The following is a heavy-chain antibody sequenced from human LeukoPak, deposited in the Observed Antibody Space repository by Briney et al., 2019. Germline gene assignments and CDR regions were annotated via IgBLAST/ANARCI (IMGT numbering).Heavy chain of an antibody. CDR3: ARASDPWLQLT. CDR2: IKQDGSEE. Sequence: PGGSLRLSCAASGFTFSNYWMIWVRQAPGKGLEWVGNIKQDGSEERYADSVRGRFSISRDNAQTLLYLQMNSLRAEDTAVYYCARASDPWLQLTWGQGTLVTVSS. CDR1: GFTFSNYW. J-gene: IGHJ5*02. V-gene: IGHV3-7*05. D-gene: IGHD5-24*01.